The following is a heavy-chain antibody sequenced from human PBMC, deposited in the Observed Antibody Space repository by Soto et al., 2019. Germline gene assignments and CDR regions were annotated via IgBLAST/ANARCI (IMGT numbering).Heavy chain of an antibody. CDR1: GFSFSDHY. V-gene: IGHV3-72*01. Sequence: EVQLVESGGGLVQPGVSLRLSCAASGFSFSDHYMDWVRQAPGKGLEWVGRIRDKANSYTTEYAASVKGRFSISRVDSENLLYLYMNSLKTEDTAVYYCARVPAYYYGLDVWGQGTTVTVSS. J-gene: IGHJ6*02. CDR2: IRDKANSYTT. CDR3: ARVPAYYYGLDV.